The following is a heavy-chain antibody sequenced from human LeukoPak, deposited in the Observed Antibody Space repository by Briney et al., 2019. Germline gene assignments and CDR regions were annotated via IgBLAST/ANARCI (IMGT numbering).Heavy chain of an antibody. V-gene: IGHV4-34*01. CDR3: ARLIRRSYQLDY. J-gene: IGHJ4*02. CDR2: INHSGST. Sequence: SETLSLTCAVYGGSFSGYYWSWIRQPPGKGLEWIGEINHSGSTNYNPSLKSRVTISVDTSKNQFSLKLGSVTAADTAVYYCARLIRRSYQLDYWGQGTLVTVSS. D-gene: IGHD2-2*01. CDR1: GGSFSGYY.